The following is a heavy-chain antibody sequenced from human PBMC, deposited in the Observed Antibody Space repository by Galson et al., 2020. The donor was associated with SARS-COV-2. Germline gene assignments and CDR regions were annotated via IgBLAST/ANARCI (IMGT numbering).Heavy chain of an antibody. D-gene: IGHD5-12*01. CDR2: IYYSGST. Sequence: ASETLSLTCTVSGGSTSSSSYYCGWLRQPPGKGLEWIGRIYYSGSTYYNPSLKSRVTISVDTSKNQFSLKLSYVTAADTALYYCARLYLRENYYYYGMDVWGQGTTVTVSS. CDR3: ARLYLRENYYYYGMDV. V-gene: IGHV4-39*01. J-gene: IGHJ6*02. CDR1: GGSTSSSSYY.